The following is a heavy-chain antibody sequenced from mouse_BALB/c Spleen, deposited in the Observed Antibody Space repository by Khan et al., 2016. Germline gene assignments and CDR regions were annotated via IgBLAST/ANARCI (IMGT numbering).Heavy chain of an antibody. CDR2: ILPGSGST. V-gene: IGHV1-9*01. Sequence: QVQLQQPGAELMKPGASVKISCKATGYTFSSYWIEWVKQRPGHGLEWIGEILPGSGSTNYNEKFRGKATFTADTSSNKAYMQLSSLTSEDSAVHYFARTDRRGYFDYWGQGTTLTVSS. CDR3: ARTDRRGYFDY. J-gene: IGHJ2*01. CDR1: GYTFSSYW.